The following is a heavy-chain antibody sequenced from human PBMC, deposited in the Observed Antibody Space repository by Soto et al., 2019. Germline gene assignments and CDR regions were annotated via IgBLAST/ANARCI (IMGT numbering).Heavy chain of an antibody. CDR1: GYTFTGYY. V-gene: IGHV1-2*04. CDR3: ARDSPLKGDILTGYYVVGDMDV. CDR2: INPNSGGT. Sequence: ASVKVSCKASGYTFTGYYMHWVRQAPGQGLEWMGWINPNSGGTNYAQKFQGWVTMTRDTSISTAYTELSRLRSDGTAVYYCARDSPLKGDILTGYYVVGDMDVWGQGTTVTVSS. D-gene: IGHD3-9*01. J-gene: IGHJ6*02.